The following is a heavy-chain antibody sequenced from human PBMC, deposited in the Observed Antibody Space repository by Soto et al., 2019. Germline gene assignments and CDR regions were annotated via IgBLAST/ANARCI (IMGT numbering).Heavy chain of an antibody. CDR2: IIPVFGRP. V-gene: IGHV1-69*13. Sequence: AAVKVSCKASGGRFSSFGISWVRQAPGQGLEWMGGIIPVFGRPNYAQRFRGRLTITADESTNTVYLELIDLRSEDTAVYYCAREGSGYNSWGQGTQVTVSS. D-gene: IGHD5-12*01. J-gene: IGHJ1*01. CDR3: AREGSGYNS. CDR1: GGRFSSFG.